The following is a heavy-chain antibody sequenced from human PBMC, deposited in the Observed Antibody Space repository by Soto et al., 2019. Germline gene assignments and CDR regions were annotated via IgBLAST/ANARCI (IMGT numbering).Heavy chain of an antibody. D-gene: IGHD1-26*01. J-gene: IGHJ4*02. CDR3: AAAVVPSGVDY. CDR2: IVVGSGNT. CDR1: GFTFTSSA. Sequence: QLQLVQSGPEVKKPGTSVKVSCKASGFTFTSSAVQWVRQARGQRLEWIGWIVVGSGNTNYAQKIQERVTITRDMSTSTAYMELSSLRSEDTAVYYCAAAVVPSGVDYWGQGTLVTVSS. V-gene: IGHV1-58*01.